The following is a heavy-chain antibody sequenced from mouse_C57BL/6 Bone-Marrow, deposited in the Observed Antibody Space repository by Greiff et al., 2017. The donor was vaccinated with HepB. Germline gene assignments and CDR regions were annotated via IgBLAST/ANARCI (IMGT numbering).Heavy chain of an antibody. Sequence: QVQLQQPGAELVKPGASVKMSCKASGYTFTSYWITWVKQRPGQGLEWIGGIYPGNGSTNYNEKFKSKARLAVVTSSSTAYMQLMSLRSEDSAVYYGARGTVVDWYCDVWGTGSTVTVS. V-gene: IGHV1-55*01. J-gene: IGHJ1*03. CDR1: GYTFTSYW. CDR2: IYPGNGST. D-gene: IGHD1-1*01. CDR3: ARGTVVDWYCDV.